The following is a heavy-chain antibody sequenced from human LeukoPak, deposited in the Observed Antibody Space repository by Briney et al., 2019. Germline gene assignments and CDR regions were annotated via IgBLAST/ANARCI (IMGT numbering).Heavy chain of an antibody. J-gene: IGHJ4*02. CDR1: GGSISSSSYY. Sequence: PSETLSLTCTVSGGSISSSSYYWGWIRQPPGKGLEWIGSIYYSGSTYYNPSLKSRVTISVDTSKNQFSLKLSSVTAADTAVYYCARGGSHYDSSGYPTPFDYWGQGTLVTVSS. CDR2: IYYSGST. CDR3: ARGGSHYDSSGYPTPFDY. V-gene: IGHV4-39*07. D-gene: IGHD3-22*01.